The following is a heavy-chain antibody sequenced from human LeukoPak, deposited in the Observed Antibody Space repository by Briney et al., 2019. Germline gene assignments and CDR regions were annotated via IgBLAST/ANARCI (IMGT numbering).Heavy chain of an antibody. CDR3: ARDRAPFDY. J-gene: IGHJ4*02. CDR1: GYSISNDYH. Sequence: SETLSLTCTVSGYSISNDYHWGWIRQPPGKGLEWIGNIYHSGSTYYNPSLKSRVTISVDTSKNQFSLKLSSVTAADTAVYYCARDRAPFDYWGQGTLVTVSS. V-gene: IGHV4-38-2*02. CDR2: IYHSGST. D-gene: IGHD3-10*01.